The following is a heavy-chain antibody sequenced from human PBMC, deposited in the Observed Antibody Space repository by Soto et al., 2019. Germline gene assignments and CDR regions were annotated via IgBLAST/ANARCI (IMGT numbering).Heavy chain of an antibody. CDR2: IWYDGSNK. J-gene: IGHJ6*02. CDR1: GFTFSSYG. Sequence: GGSLRLSCAASGFTFSSYGRHWVRQAPGKGLEWVAVIWYDGSNKYYADSVKGRFTISRDNSKNTLYLQMNSLRAEDTAVYYCARGGDNNPLYYYYYGMDVWGQGTTVTVSS. CDR3: ARGGDNNPLYYYYYGMDV. V-gene: IGHV3-33*01. D-gene: IGHD2-21*02.